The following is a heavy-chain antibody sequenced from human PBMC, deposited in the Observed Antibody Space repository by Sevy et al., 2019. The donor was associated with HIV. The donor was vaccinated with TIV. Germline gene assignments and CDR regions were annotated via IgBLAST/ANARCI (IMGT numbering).Heavy chain of an antibody. V-gene: IGHV3-23*01. Sequence: GGSLRLSCAASGLIFNSHAMSWVRQAPGKGLEWVSTISGSGCYTYYADSVKGRFTISRDNSKNTVYLQMDSLRAEDSAVYYCSNRGIVIITGFDYWGQGTLVTVSS. J-gene: IGHJ4*02. CDR2: ISGSGCYT. D-gene: IGHD1-26*01. CDR1: GLIFNSHA. CDR3: SNRGIVIITGFDY.